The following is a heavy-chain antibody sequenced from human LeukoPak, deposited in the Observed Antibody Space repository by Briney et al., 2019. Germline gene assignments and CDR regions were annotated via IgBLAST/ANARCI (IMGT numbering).Heavy chain of an antibody. D-gene: IGHD4-17*01. J-gene: IGHJ4*02. V-gene: IGHV3-23*01. Sequence: GGSLRLSCAASGFTFSSYVMSWVRQAPGKGLECVSGISGGGGTTYYADSVKGRFTISRDNSKNTLYLQMNSLTPEDTAMYYCAKDRGDYTYYFDYWGQGTLVTVSS. CDR2: ISGGGGTT. CDR1: GFTFSSYV. CDR3: AKDRGDYTYYFDY.